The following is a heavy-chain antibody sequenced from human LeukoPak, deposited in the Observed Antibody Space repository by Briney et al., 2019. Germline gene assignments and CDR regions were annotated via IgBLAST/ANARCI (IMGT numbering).Heavy chain of an antibody. J-gene: IGHJ3*02. V-gene: IGHV3-23*01. CDR1: GFTFSSYA. CDR3: AKDRWYYYDSSGYNSDAFDI. D-gene: IGHD3-22*01. Sequence: PGGSLRLSCAASGFTFSSYAMSWVRQAPGKGLEWVSAISGSGGSTYYADSVKGRFTISRDNSKNTLYLQMNSLRAEDTAVYYCAKDRWYYYDSSGYNSDAFDIWGQGTMVTVSS. CDR2: ISGSGGST.